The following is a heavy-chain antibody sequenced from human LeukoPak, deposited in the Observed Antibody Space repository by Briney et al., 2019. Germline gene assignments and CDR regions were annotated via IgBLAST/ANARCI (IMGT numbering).Heavy chain of an antibody. V-gene: IGHV3-74*03. CDR1: GFTFSTYW. Sequence: PGGPLRLSCTASGFTFSTYWINWVPQSPGKGLVWVARINGDGSTTTHADSVKGRFTISRDNAKNTAYLQMNSLRDEDTAVYFCARDYAGSPDYWGQGTLVTVSA. D-gene: IGHD3-10*01. J-gene: IGHJ4*02. CDR3: ARDYAGSPDY. CDR2: INGDGSTT.